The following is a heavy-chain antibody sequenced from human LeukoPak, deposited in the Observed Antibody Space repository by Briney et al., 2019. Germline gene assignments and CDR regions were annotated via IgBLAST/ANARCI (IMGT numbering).Heavy chain of an antibody. CDR1: GGSISSSSYY. V-gene: IGHV4-39*01. CDR2: IYYSGST. CDR3: ARHHKYGPTAAHFDY. D-gene: IGHD2-2*01. J-gene: IGHJ4*02. Sequence: SETLSLTCTVSGGSISSSSYYWGWIRQPPGKGLEWIGSIYYSGSTYYNPSLKSRVTISVDTSKNQFSLKLSSVTAADTAVYYCARHHKYGPTAAHFDYWGQGTLVAVSS.